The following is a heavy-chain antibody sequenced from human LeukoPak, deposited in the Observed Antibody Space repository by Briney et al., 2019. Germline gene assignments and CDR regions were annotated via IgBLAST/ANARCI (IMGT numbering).Heavy chain of an antibody. CDR3: ARARSSSSSWED. Sequence: KTGGSLRLSCAASGFTFSSYSMNWVRQAPGKGLEWVSSISSSSSYIYYADSAKHRFTISRDNAKNSLYLQVNSLRAEDTAGYYCARARSSSSSWEDWGQGNLFTVSS. CDR1: GFTFSSYS. V-gene: IGHV3-21*01. CDR2: ISSSSSYI. J-gene: IGHJ4*02. D-gene: IGHD6-13*01.